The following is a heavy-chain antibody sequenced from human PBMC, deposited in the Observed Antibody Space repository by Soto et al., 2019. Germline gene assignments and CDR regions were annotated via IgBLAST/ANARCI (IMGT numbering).Heavy chain of an antibody. J-gene: IGHJ4*02. CDR3: AREVTVATYHFDY. Sequence: SVKVSCKASGGTFSSYALSWVRQAPGQGLEWMGGIIPIFGSANYAQKFQGRVTITAGDSTSTAYMELSSLRPDDTAVYYCAREVTVATYHFDYWGQGTLVTVSS. CDR2: IIPIFGSA. V-gene: IGHV1-69*13. D-gene: IGHD5-12*01. CDR1: GGTFSSYA.